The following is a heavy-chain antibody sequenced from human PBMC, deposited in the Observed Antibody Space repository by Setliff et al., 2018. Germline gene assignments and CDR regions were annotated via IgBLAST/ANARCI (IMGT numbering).Heavy chain of an antibody. CDR2: ISYTGST. Sequence: SETLSLTCSVSGDSIFDNYWSWIRQSPGRGLEWIAYISYTGSTNYNPSLKSRVTISLDTSKNHFSLNLGSVTAADTAVYYCARLSPYNTGPPFDYWGQGTLVT. CDR3: ARLSPYNTGPPFDY. CDR1: GDSIFDNY. D-gene: IGHD2-8*02. V-gene: IGHV4-59*08. J-gene: IGHJ4*02.